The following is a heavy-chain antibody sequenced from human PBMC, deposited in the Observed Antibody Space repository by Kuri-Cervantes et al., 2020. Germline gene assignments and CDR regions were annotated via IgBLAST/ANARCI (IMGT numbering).Heavy chain of an antibody. CDR1: GFTFSSYA. CDR3: ARVPAREPTNFDH. V-gene: IGHV3-30*01. J-gene: IGHJ4*02. CDR2: ISYNGSNK. D-gene: IGHD1-14*01. Sequence: GGSLRLSCAASGFTFSSYAMHWVRQAPGKGLEWVAVISYNGSNKYYADSVKGRFTISRDNSKNTLYLQMNSLRAEDTAVYYCARVPAREPTNFDHWGQGTLVTVSS.